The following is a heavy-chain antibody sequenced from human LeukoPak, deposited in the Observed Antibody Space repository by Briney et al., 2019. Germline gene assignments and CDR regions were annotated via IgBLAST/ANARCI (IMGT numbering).Heavy chain of an antibody. CDR3: ARDFGAGWEEPKYSFDY. CDR1: GFTFSSYP. J-gene: IGHJ4*02. CDR2: ISYDGSKK. D-gene: IGHD3-10*01. Sequence: GGSLRLSCAASGFTFSSYPLHWVRQVPGKGLEWVAVISYDGSKKYYADSVKGRFTISRDNYKNTLYLQMNSLKPEDTAVYYCARDFGAGWEEPKYSFDYWGQGILVTVSS. V-gene: IGHV3-30-3*01.